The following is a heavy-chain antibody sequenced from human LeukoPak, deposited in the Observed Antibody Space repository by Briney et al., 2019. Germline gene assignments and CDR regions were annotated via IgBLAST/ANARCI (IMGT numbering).Heavy chain of an antibody. CDR1: GFIFSSYS. D-gene: IGHD5-12*01. CDR3: ARYSGYDDEGEYFDY. Sequence: PGGSLRLSCAASGFIFSSYSMNWVRQAPGKGLEWVSYISSSSSTIYYADSVKGRFTISRDNAKNSLYLQMNSLRAEDTAVYYCARYSGYDDEGEYFDYWGQGTLVTVSS. J-gene: IGHJ4*02. CDR2: ISSSSSTI. V-gene: IGHV3-48*01.